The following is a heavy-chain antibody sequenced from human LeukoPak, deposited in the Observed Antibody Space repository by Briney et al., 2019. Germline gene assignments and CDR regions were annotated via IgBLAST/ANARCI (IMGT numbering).Heavy chain of an antibody. J-gene: IGHJ4*02. V-gene: IGHV4-61*01. D-gene: IGHD3-3*01. CDR3: ARGVFGVVIPFDY. CDR1: GGSVSSGSYY. CDR2: IYYSGST. Sequence: PSETLSLTCTVSGGSVSSGSYYWSWIRQPPGKGLEWIGYIYYSGSTNYNPSLKSRVTISVDTSKNQFSLKLSSVTAADTAVYYCARGVFGVVIPFDYWGQGTLVTVSS.